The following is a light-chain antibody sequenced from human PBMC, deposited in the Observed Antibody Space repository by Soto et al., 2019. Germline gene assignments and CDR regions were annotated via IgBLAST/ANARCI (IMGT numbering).Light chain of an antibody. Sequence: SYELTQPPSVSVAPGKTASISCGGNNIGSKGVHWYQQKPGQAPVLVIYSDTDLPPVIPERFSGSNSANLATLTISTVEAGYEADYYGQVWDSGSAHVVFGGGTKLNVL. J-gene: IGLJ2*01. CDR1: NIGSKG. CDR2: SDT. V-gene: IGLV3-21*04. CDR3: QVWDSGSAHVV.